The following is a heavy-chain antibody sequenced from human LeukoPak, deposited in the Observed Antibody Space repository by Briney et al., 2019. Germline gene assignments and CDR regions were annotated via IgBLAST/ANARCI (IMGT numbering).Heavy chain of an antibody. V-gene: IGHV3-30-3*01. D-gene: IGHD3-22*01. CDR2: ISYDGNNK. CDR1: GFTFRSYT. CDR3: AKDQDHFDSSGYYFPY. Sequence: SGGSLRLSCSASGFTFRSYTMHWVRQAPGKGLEWVALISYDGNNKYYADSVKGRFTISRDNSQNTLYLQMSSLRSEDTAVYYCAKDQDHFDSSGYYFPYWGQGTLVTVSS. J-gene: IGHJ1*01.